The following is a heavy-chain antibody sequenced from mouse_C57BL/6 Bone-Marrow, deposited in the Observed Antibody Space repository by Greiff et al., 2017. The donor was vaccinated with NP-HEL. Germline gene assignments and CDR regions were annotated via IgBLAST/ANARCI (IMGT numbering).Heavy chain of an antibody. J-gene: IGHJ4*01. CDR1: GYTFTDYE. CDR3: TREGPYYAMDY. Sequence: VKLQESGAELVRPGASVTLSCKASGYTFTDYEMHWVKQTPVHGLEWIGAIDPETGGTAYNQKFKGKAILTADKSSSTAYMELRSLTSEDSAVYYCTREGPYYAMDYWGQGTSVTVSS. V-gene: IGHV1-15*01. CDR2: IDPETGGT.